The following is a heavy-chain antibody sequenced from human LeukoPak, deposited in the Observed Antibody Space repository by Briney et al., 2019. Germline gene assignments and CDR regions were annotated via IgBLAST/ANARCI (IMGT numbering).Heavy chain of an antibody. V-gene: IGHV1-2*02. D-gene: IGHD2-2*01. CDR2: INPNSGDT. Sequence: ASVKVSCKASGYTFTGYYMHWVRQAPGQGLEWMGWINPNSGDTNYAQKFQGRVTMTRDTSISTAYMELSRLRSDDTAVYYCARADCSSTSCYLLDYWGQGTLVTVSS. CDR3: ARADCSSTSCYLLDY. CDR1: GYTFTGYY. J-gene: IGHJ4*02.